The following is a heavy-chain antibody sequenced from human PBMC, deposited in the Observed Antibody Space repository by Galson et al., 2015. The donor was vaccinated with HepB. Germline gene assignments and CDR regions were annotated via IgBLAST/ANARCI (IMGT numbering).Heavy chain of an antibody. J-gene: IGHJ5*02. CDR3: ARDSSANPEWLLLSWFDP. D-gene: IGHD3-22*01. Sequence: SEPLSLTCTVSGGSISSSSYYWGWIRQPPGKGLEWIGSIYYSGSTYYNPSLKSRVTISVDTSKNQFSLKLSSVTAADTAVYYCARDSSANPEWLLLSWFDPWGQGTMVTVSS. CDR1: GGSISSSSYY. CDR2: IYYSGST. V-gene: IGHV4-39*07.